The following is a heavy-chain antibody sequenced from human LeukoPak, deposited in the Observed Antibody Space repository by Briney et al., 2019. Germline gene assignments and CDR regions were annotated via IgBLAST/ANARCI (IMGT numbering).Heavy chain of an antibody. CDR2: IKEDGSVK. CDR3: ARRWKLSLDV. D-gene: IGHD5-24*01. CDR1: GFTFSIYW. V-gene: IGHV3-7*01. J-gene: IGHJ6*02. Sequence: GGSLRLSCAASGFTFSIYWMTWVRPAPGKGREWVANIKEDGSVKYYVDSVKGRFTISRDNAKKSLYLQMNNLRGEDTAVYFCARRWKLSLDVWGQGTTVTVSS.